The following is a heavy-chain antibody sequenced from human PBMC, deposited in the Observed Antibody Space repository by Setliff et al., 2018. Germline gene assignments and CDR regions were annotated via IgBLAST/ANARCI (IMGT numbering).Heavy chain of an antibody. CDR1: GASLSSGTYY. Sequence: SETLSLTCTVSGASLSSGTYYWGWIRQPPGKGLEWIGRIHYSGNTYYNASLKSRVIISVDTAQNQFSLSLSSVTAADTAVYYCVRMSGFLYMDVWGKGTTVTVSS. V-gene: IGHV4-39*01. CDR3: VRMSGFLYMDV. J-gene: IGHJ6*03. D-gene: IGHD3-3*01. CDR2: IHYSGNT.